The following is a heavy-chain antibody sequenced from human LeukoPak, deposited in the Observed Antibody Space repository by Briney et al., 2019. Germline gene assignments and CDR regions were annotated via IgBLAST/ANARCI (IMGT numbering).Heavy chain of an antibody. CDR1: GASVTDYF. CDR3: TRGHWGLQS. D-gene: IGHD7-27*01. CDR2: IHHSGNS. V-gene: IGHV4-59*02. J-gene: IGHJ5*02. Sequence: SETLSLTCTVSGASVTDYFGSWIRQSPGKGLEWISCIHHSGNSDYNPSLRSRVTTSLDTSNNQFSLNLISVTAADTAVYYCTRGHWGLQSWSQGTLVTVSS.